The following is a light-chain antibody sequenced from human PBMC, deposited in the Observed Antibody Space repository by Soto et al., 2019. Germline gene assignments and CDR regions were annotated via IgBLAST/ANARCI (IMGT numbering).Light chain of an antibody. CDR3: QTWGTGIEV. V-gene: IGLV4-69*01. J-gene: IGLJ7*01. Sequence: QPVLTQSPSASASLGALVKLTCTLSSGHSSYTIAWHQQQPEKGPRYLMTLNSDGSHSKGDGIPDRFSGSSSGAERYLSISSLQSEDEADYYCQTWGTGIEVFGGGTQLTVL. CDR2: LNSDGSH. CDR1: SGHSSYT.